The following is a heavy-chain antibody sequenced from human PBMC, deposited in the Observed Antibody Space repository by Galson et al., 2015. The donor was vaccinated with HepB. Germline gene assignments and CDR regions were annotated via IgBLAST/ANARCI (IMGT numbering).Heavy chain of an antibody. D-gene: IGHD1-26*01. V-gene: IGHV3-23*01. J-gene: IGHJ4*02. CDR3: AKGSVSVGATTDY. CDR1: GFTFSSYA. Sequence: SLRLSCAASGFTFSSYAMSWVRQAPGKGLEWVSAISGSGGSTYYADSVKGRFTISRDNSKNTLYLQMNSLRAEDTAVYYCAKGSVSVGATTDYWGQGTLVTVSS. CDR2: ISGSGGST.